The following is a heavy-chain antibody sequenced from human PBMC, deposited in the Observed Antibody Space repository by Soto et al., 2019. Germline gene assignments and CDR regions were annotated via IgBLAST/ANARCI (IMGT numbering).Heavy chain of an antibody. J-gene: IGHJ4*02. D-gene: IGHD4-17*01. V-gene: IGHV3-30*03. CDR3: AGTTVTTVGYFDY. CDR2: ISYDGSDT. Sequence: QVHLVESGGGVVQPGTSLRLSCAVSGSTFSRYAMHWVRQAPGKGLEWVSVISYDGSDTFYADSVKGRFTISIDNSENTLYLQMNTLRPEDTAIYYCAGTTVTTVGYFDYWGQGTLVTVSS. CDR1: GSTFSRYA.